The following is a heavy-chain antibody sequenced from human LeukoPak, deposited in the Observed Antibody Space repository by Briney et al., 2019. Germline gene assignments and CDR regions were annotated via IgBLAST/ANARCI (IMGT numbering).Heavy chain of an antibody. V-gene: IGHV1-18*04. CDR3: ARDFSTTYYYDSSGYYPNY. CDR1: GYTFTNYY. D-gene: IGHD3-22*01. J-gene: IGHJ4*02. CDR2: ISAYNGNT. Sequence: ASVKVSCKASGYTFTNYYINWVRQAPGQGLEWMGWISAYNGNTNYAQKLQGRVTMTTDTSTSTAYMELRSLRSDDTAVYYCARDFSTTYYYDSSGYYPNYWGQGTLVTVSS.